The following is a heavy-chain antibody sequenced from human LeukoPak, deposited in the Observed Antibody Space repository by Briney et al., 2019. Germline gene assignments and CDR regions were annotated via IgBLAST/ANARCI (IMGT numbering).Heavy chain of an antibody. CDR3: ARDLVGATR. J-gene: IGHJ4*02. D-gene: IGHD1-26*01. CDR2: ISSSSSYI. V-gene: IGHV3-21*01. Sequence: PGGSLRLSCAASGFTFSSYWMSWVRQAPGKGLEWVSSISSSSSYIYYADSVKGRFTISRDNAKNSLYLQMNSLRAEDTAVYYCARDLVGATRWGQGTLVTVSS. CDR1: GFTFSSYW.